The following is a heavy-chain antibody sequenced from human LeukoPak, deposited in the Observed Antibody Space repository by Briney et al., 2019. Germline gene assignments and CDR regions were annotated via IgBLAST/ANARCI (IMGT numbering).Heavy chain of an antibody. CDR1: GNSISSGDNY. CDR3: ARASYSYDINGWVPFDY. J-gene: IGHJ4*02. D-gene: IGHD3-22*01. Sequence: SETLSLTCTVSGNSISSGDNYWSWIRQPAGKGLEWIGRIYTSGSTNYNPSLKSRVTISGDTSKNQFSLRMSSVTAADPAVYYCARASYSYDINGWVPFDYWGQGTLVTVS. CDR2: IYTSGST. V-gene: IGHV4-61*02.